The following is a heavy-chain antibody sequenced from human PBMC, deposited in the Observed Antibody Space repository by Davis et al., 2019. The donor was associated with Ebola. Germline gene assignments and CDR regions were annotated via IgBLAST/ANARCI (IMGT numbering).Heavy chain of an antibody. CDR2: IRSKANSYAT. D-gene: IGHD3-3*01. CDR1: GFSFSGSD. V-gene: IGHV3-73*01. J-gene: IGHJ5*02. Sequence: GESLKISCAASGFSFSGSDMHWVRQASGKGLEWVGRIRSKANSYATTYAASVKGRFTISRDDSKNTAYLQMNSLKTEDTAVYYCTRPKRGGAYDFWSGYQYNWFDPWGQGTLVTVSS. CDR3: TRPKRGGAYDFWSGYQYNWFDP.